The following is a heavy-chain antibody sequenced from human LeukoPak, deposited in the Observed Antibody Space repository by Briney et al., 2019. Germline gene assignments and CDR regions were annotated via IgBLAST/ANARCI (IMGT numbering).Heavy chain of an antibody. V-gene: IGHV4-30-4*01. D-gene: IGHD3-22*01. CDR1: GGSISSGDYY. CDR3: ASGDYYDSSGYYPNAFDI. J-gene: IGHJ3*02. Sequence: SETLSLTCTVSGGSISSGDYYWSWIRQPPGKSLEWIGYIYDSGSTYYNPSLKSRVTISVDTSKNQFSLKLSSVTAADTAVYYCASGDYYDSSGYYPNAFDIWGQGTMVTVSS. CDR2: IYDSGST.